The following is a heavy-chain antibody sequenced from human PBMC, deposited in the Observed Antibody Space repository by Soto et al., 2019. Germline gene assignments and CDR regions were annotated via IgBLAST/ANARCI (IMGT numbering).Heavy chain of an antibody. Sequence: EAQLLESGGGLVQPGGSLRLTCAASGFSFSTSGMTWVRQAPGKGLEWVSDISDTGDKTNYADSVEGRFVISRDNSKNMFFLQVSRLRADDTAVYYSAKYQDILPDVFTVCGQGTMVTVSS. J-gene: IGHJ3*01. D-gene: IGHD2-8*01. V-gene: IGHV3-23*01. CDR2: ISDTGDKT. CDR1: GFSFSTSG. CDR3: AKYQDILPDVFTV.